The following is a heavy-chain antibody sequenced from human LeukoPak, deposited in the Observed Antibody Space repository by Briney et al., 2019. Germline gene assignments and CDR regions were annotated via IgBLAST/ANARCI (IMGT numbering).Heavy chain of an antibody. CDR3: ARGSIAAAEGSHWFDP. J-gene: IGHJ5*02. D-gene: IGHD6-13*01. CDR2: IYYSGST. V-gene: IGHV4-59*01. Sequence: SETLSLTCTVSGGSISSYYWSWIRQPPRKGLEWIGYIYYSGSTNYNASLKSRVTISVDTSKNRFSLKLSSVTAADTAVYYCARGSIAAAEGSHWFDPWGQGTLVTVSS. CDR1: GGSISSYY.